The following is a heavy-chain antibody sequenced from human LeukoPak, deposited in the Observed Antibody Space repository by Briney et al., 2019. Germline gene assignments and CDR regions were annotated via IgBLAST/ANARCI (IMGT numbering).Heavy chain of an antibody. D-gene: IGHD6-13*01. CDR2: ISAYNGNT. Sequence: ASVKVSCKASGYTFTSYGISWVRQAPGQGLEWMGWISAYNGNTNYAQKFQGRVTMTTDTSTGTAYMDLRSLRSDDTAVYYCARDLTIVAAGTFGYWGQGTLVTVSS. CDR3: ARDLTIVAAGTFGY. CDR1: GYTFTSYG. V-gene: IGHV1-18*01. J-gene: IGHJ4*02.